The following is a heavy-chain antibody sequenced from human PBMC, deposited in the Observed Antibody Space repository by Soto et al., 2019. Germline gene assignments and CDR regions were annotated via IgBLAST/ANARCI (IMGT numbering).Heavy chain of an antibody. J-gene: IGHJ3*02. V-gene: IGHV4-31*03. D-gene: IGHD3-22*01. Sequence: KPSETLSLTCTVSGGSISSGGYYWSWIRQHPGKGLEWIGYIYYSGSTYYNPSLKSRVTISVDTSKNQFSLKLSSVTAADTAVYYCAREGSYYDSSGYSHDAFDIWGQGTMVTVSS. CDR1: GGSISSGGYY. CDR3: AREGSYYDSSGYSHDAFDI. CDR2: IYYSGST.